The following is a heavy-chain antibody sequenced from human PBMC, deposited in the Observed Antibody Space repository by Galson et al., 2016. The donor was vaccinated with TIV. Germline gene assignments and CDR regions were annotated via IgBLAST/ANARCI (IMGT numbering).Heavy chain of an antibody. J-gene: IGHJ4*02. V-gene: IGHV3-30-3*01. CDR1: RFTFLSYA. Sequence: SLRLSCAASRFTFLSYAMHWVRQAPGKGLEWVALISHDEGEEHYADSVKGRFTISRDNSKHTLFLQMNSLRAEDTAVYYCARVYFSGYCSSTSCYGGPLDYWGQGTLVTVSS. CDR3: ARVYFSGYCSSTSCYGGPLDY. CDR2: ISHDEGEE. D-gene: IGHD2-2*01.